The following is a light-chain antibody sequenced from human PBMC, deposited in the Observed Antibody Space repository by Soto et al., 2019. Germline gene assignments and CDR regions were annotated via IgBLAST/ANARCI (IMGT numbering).Light chain of an antibody. Sequence: DIQMTQSPSTLSASVGDRVTISCRASQSISSWLAWYQQKQGKAPKLLIYKASSLESGVPSRFSGSGSGTEFTLTISSLQPDDFATYYCQQYNSYRRTCGQGTKVEIK. J-gene: IGKJ1*01. CDR3: QQYNSYRRT. CDR1: QSISSW. V-gene: IGKV1-5*03. CDR2: KAS.